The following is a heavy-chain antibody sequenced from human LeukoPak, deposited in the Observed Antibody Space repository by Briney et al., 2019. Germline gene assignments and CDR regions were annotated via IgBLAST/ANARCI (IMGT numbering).Heavy chain of an antibody. J-gene: IGHJ4*02. D-gene: IGHD4-17*01. CDR2: ISWNSGSI. CDR3: AKANHYGDYLDY. V-gene: IGHV3-9*01. CDR1: GFTFDDYA. Sequence: GGSLRLSCAASGFTFDDYAMYWVRQAPGKGLEWVSGISWNSGSIGYADSVKGRFTISRDNAKDSLYLQMNSLRAEDTALYYCAKANHYGDYLDYWGQGTLVTVS.